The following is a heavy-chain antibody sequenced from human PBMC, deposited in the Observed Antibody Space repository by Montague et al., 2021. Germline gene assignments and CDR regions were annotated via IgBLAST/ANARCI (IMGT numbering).Heavy chain of an antibody. D-gene: IGHD1-26*01. CDR1: GYNFTNYW. CDR3: ARHDEFFLGGKYSLDI. CDR2: IYPDDSET. J-gene: IGHJ3*02. Sequence: QSGAEVKKPGESLKISCEASGYNFTNYWIGWVRQMPGKGLEWMGIIYPDDSETRYSPSFQGQVTMSADKSISTSYLHLTSLKASDTAKYFCARHDEFFLGGKYSLDIWGQGTMVTVSS. V-gene: IGHV5-51*01.